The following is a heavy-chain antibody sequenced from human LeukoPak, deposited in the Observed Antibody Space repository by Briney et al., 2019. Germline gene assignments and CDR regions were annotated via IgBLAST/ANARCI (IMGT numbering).Heavy chain of an antibody. V-gene: IGHV3-48*02. CDR3: AREVVVAATDWFDP. CDR1: GFTFSSYS. D-gene: IGHD2-15*01. CDR2: ISSSSTI. Sequence: GGPLRLSCAASGFTFSSYSMNWVRQAPGKGLEWVSYISSSSTIYYADSVKGRFTISRDNAKNSLYLQMNSLRDEDTAVYYCAREVVVAATDWFDPWGQGTLVTVSS. J-gene: IGHJ5*02.